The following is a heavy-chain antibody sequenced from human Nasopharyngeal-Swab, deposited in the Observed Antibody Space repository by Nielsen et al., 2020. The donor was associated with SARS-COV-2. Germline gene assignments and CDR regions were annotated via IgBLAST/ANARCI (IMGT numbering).Heavy chain of an antibody. J-gene: IGHJ3*02. CDR3: AKGGGTTGTVGLDI. CDR1: GFTFSSYG. CDR2: ISCDGSNK. Sequence: GGSLRLSCAASGFTFSSYGMHWFRQAPGKGLEWVAVISCDGSNKYYADSVKGRFTISRDNSKNTLYLQMNSLRAEDTAVYYCAKGGGTTGTVGLDIWGQGTMVTVSS. V-gene: IGHV3-30*18. D-gene: IGHD1-1*01.